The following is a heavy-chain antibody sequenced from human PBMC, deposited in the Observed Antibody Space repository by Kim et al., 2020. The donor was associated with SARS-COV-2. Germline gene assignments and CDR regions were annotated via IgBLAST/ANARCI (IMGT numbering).Heavy chain of an antibody. J-gene: IGHJ4*02. CDR3: AKRGTPSTEARTYYFDY. CDR2: ISGTAGNT. CDR1: GFTFSSYS. D-gene: IGHD6-6*01. V-gene: IGHV3-23*01. Sequence: GGSLRLSCEASGFTFSSYSMSWVRQAPGKGLEWVSSISGTAGNTYYADSGKGRFTISRDNSKNTLYLQMNSLRAEDTAVYYCAKRGTPSTEARTYYFDYWGQGTLVTVSS.